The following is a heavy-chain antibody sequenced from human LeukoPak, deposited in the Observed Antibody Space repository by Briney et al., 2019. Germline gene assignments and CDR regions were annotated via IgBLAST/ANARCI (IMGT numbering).Heavy chain of an antibody. J-gene: IGHJ4*02. V-gene: IGHV4-39*01. D-gene: IGHD3-3*01. CDR1: GGSISSSSYY. CDR2: IYYSGST. CDR3: ARVSLRITIFGVDTRLFDY. Sequence: SETLSLTCTVSGGSISSSSYYWGWIRQPPGKGLEWIGSIYYSGSTYYNPSLKSRVTISVDTSKNQFSLKLSSVTAADTAVYYCARVSLRITIFGVDTRLFDYWGQGTLVTVSS.